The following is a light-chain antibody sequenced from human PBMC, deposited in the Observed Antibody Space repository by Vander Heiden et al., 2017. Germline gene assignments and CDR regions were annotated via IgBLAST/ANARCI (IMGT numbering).Light chain of an antibody. Sequence: DIQMTQAPSSLSASVGDRVTITCRASQSISSYLNWYQQKPGKAPKLLIYAASSLQSGVPSRFSGSGSGTDFTLTISRLQPEDFATYYCQQGDSTPRTFGQWTKVEIK. V-gene: IGKV1-39*01. J-gene: IGKJ1*01. CDR1: QSISSY. CDR3: QQGDSTPRT. CDR2: AAS.